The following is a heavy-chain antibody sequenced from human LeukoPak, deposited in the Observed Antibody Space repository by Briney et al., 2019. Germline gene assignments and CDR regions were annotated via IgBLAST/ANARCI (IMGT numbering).Heavy chain of an antibody. CDR2: IYTSGST. D-gene: IGHD6-13*01. Sequence: SETLSLTCTVSGGSISSYYWSWIRQPAGKGLEWIGRIYTSGSTNYNPSFKSRVTMSVDTSKNQFSLKLSSVTAADTGVYYCAREGAQQLVLRNYYYYGMDVWGQGTTVTVSS. CDR1: GGSISSYY. J-gene: IGHJ6*02. V-gene: IGHV4-4*07. CDR3: AREGAQQLVLRNYYYYGMDV.